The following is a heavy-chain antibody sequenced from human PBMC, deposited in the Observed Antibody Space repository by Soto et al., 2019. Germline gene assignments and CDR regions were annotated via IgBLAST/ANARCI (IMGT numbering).Heavy chain of an antibody. CDR2: IYYSGST. J-gene: IGHJ4*02. V-gene: IGHV4-39*01. CDR3: ARHVGLLQGFDY. CDR1: GGSISSSNYY. Sequence: QLQLQESGPGLVKPSETLSLTCTVSGGSISSSNYYCGWIRQPPGKGLEWIGSIYYSGSTYYNPSLKSRVTISVDTSKNLSSMKLSSVTAADTAVYYCARHVGLLQGFDYWGQGTLVTVSS. D-gene: IGHD1-26*01.